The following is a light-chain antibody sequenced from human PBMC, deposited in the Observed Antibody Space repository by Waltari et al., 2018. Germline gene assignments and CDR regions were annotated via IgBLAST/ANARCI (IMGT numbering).Light chain of an antibody. Sequence: QAALTQPRSVSGSPGQSVTISCTGTSSDIGGYNYVSWYQQHPGTAPKLIIYEVTKPPSGVSDRFSGSKSGNTASLTISGLQAEDEADYFCTSYAGSNTFLFGGGTRLTVL. CDR2: EVT. V-gene: IGLV2-11*01. CDR1: SSDIGGYNY. CDR3: TSYAGSNTFL. J-gene: IGLJ2*01.